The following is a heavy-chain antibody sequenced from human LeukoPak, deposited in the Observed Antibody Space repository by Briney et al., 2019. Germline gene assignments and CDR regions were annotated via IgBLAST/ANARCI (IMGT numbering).Heavy chain of an antibody. CDR2: IIPILGIA. J-gene: IGHJ5*02. D-gene: IGHD2-2*01. V-gene: IGHV1-69*04. CDR3: ARESVPAAIFTTYWFDP. Sequence: SVKVSCKASGGTSSSYTISWVRQAPGQGLEWMGRIIPILGIANYAQKFQGRVTITADKSTSTAYMELSSLRSEDTAVYYCARESVPAAIFTTYWFDPWGQGTLVTVSS. CDR1: GGTSSSYT.